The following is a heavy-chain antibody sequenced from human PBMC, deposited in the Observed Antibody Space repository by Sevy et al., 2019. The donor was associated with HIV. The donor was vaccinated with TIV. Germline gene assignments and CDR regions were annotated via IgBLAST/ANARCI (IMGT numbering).Heavy chain of an antibody. CDR2: TYSGGST. CDR3: ARARISISTLFDY. D-gene: IGHD3-3*02. Sequence: GGSLRLSCAASGFTVSSNYMSWVRRAPGKGLEWVSVTYSGGSTYYADSVKGRFTISRDNSKNTLYLQMNSLRAEDTAVYYSARARISISTLFDYWGQGTLVTVSS. V-gene: IGHV3-53*01. CDR1: GFTVSSNY. J-gene: IGHJ4*02.